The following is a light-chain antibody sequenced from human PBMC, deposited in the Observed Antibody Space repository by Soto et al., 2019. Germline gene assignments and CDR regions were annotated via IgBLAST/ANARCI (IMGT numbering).Light chain of an antibody. CDR2: EGI. Sequence: QSVLTQPASVSGSPGQSITISCSGTSSNIGGYNVVSWYQQHPGKAPKVIVYEGIKRPSGVSDRFSGSTSGSTASLTISGLQVEDEAEYFCFSSTTTSTHVFGTGTKSPS. CDR1: SSNIGGYNV. V-gene: IGLV2-14*02. CDR3: FSSTTTSTHV. J-gene: IGLJ1*01.